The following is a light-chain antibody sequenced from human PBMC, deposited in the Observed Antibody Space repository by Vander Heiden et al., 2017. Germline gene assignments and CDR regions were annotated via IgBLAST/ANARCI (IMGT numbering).Light chain of an antibody. V-gene: IGKV3-15*01. CDR2: GAS. Sequence: EIVITQSPATQAVSPGERATLSCRATQSVSGNFTCYQQQPGQAPRLLIYGASTRTTGIPARFSGSGSGKEFTLTISSLQSEDFAVYYCQQYNNWPLTFGGGTKVEIK. CDR1: QSVSGN. J-gene: IGKJ4*01. CDR3: QQYNNWPLT.